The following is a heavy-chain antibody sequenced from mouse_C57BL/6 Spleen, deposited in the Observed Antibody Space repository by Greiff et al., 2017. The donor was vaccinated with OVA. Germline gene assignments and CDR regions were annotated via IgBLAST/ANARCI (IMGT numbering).Heavy chain of an antibody. D-gene: IGHD1-1*01. CDR1: GFNIKDDY. J-gene: IGHJ4*01. CDR3: TTDGSSPHYAMDY. Sequence: EVQLQQSGAELVRPGASVKLSCTASGFNIKDDYMHWVKQRPEQGLEWIGWIDPENGDTEYASKFQGKATITADTSSNTAYLQLSSLTSEDTAVYYCTTDGSSPHYAMDYWGQGTSVTVSS. V-gene: IGHV14-4*01. CDR2: IDPENGDT.